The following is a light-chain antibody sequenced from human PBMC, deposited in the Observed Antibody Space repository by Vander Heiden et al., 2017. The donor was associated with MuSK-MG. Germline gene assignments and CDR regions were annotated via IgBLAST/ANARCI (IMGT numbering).Light chain of an antibody. CDR1: QSVSSN. CDR3: QQYNDWPLST. CDR2: NTS. J-gene: IGKJ2*01. V-gene: IGKV3-15*01. Sequence: EIVMTQSPATLSVSPGERATLSCRASQSVSSNLAWYQQKPGQAPRLLIYNTSTRATGIPARFSGSGYGTEFTLTISSRQSEDFAVYYCQQYNDWPLSTFGQGTKLEI.